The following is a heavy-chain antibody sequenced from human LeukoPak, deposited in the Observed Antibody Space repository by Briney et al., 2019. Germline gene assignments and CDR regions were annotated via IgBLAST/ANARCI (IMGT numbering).Heavy chain of an antibody. CDR2: ISSSGSTI. D-gene: IGHD4-23*01. V-gene: IGHV3-48*03. CDR1: GFTFSSYE. Sequence: PGGYLRLSCAASGFTFSSYEMNWVRQAPGKGLEWVSYISSSGSTIYYADSVKGRFTISRDNSKNTLYLQMNSLGAEDTAVYYCAKGSYGGPRTKWYFDLWGRGTLVTVSS. J-gene: IGHJ2*01. CDR3: AKGSYGGPRTKWYFDL.